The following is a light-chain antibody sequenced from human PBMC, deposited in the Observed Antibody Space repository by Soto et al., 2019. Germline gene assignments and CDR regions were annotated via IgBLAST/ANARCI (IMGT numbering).Light chain of an antibody. CDR1: NTDVGAYDY. CDR2: DVI. J-gene: IGLJ1*01. V-gene: IGLV2-14*03. CDR3: SSYSTSSNLV. Sequence: QSALTQPASVSGSPGQSITISCSGTNTDVGAYDYVSWYQQHPGKDPKLILYDVINRPSGVSDRFSGSTSGNTASLTIYGLQAEDEAEYFCSSYSTSSNLVFGTGTKVTVL.